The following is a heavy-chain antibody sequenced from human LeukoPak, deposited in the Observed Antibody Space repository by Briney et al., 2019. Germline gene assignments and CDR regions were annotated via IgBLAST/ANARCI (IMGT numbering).Heavy chain of an antibody. J-gene: IGHJ4*02. Sequence: ASVKVSCKASGYTFTSYAMNWVRQAPGQGLEWMGWINTNTGKPTYAQGFTGRFVFSLDTSVSTAYLQISSLKAEDTAVYYCAREEYYDYVWGSYRLYYFDYWGQGTLVTVSS. V-gene: IGHV7-4-1*02. D-gene: IGHD3-16*02. CDR3: AREEYYDYVWGSYRLYYFDY. CDR1: GYTFTSYA. CDR2: INTNTGKP.